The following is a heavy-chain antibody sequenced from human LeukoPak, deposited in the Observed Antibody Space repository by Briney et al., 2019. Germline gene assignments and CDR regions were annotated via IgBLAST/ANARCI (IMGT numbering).Heavy chain of an antibody. D-gene: IGHD4-23*01. CDR1: GGSISSYY. J-gene: IGHJ6*03. Sequence: SETLSLTCTVSGGSISSYYWSWIRQPPGKGLEWIGYIYTSGSTNYNPSLKSRVTISVDTSKNQFSLKLSSVSAADTAVYYCARLTTVGADYYYYYYMDVWGKGTTVTVSS. CDR2: IYTSGST. CDR3: ARLTTVGADYYYYYYMDV. V-gene: IGHV4-4*09.